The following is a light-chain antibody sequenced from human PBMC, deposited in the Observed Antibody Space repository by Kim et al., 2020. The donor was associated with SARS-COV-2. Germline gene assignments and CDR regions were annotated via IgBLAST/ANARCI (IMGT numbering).Light chain of an antibody. V-gene: IGKV3-20*01. CDR2: GAS. CDR3: HDCGSSPGT. J-gene: IGKJ1*01. CDR1: RSSSSSY. Sequence: PGQRASCSCRVSRSSSSSYFACYQQKPGQAPRLLIYGASSRANGIPYRFSASGSGTDFTLTISNPGPEDFAVYYCHDCGSSPGTFGQGTTGDIK.